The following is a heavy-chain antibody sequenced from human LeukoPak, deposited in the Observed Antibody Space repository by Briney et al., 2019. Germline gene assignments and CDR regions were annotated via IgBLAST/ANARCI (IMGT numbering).Heavy chain of an antibody. J-gene: IGHJ6*03. Sequence: GGSLRLSCAASGFTVSSNYMTWVRQAPGKGPEWVANIEGDGGKKFYVDSVKGRFTISRDNAKNSLYLQMNSLRAEDTAVYYCTRDSSGWYYYYYYYMDVWGKGTTVTVSS. D-gene: IGHD6-19*01. CDR1: GFTVSSNY. CDR2: IEGDGGKK. CDR3: TRDSSGWYYYYYYYMDV. V-gene: IGHV3-7*01.